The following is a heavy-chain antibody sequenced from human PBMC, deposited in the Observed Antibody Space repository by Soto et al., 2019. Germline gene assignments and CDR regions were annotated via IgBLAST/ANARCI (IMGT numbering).Heavy chain of an antibody. Sequence: GESLKISCKGSEYSFSTYWIAWVRQMPGKGLEWMGIIYPGDSDTRYSPSFQGQVTISADKSISTAHLQWSSLKASDTAMYYCQGKIRNYYSWSNQYYYHGPQVWRQGTTVKVS. CDR3: QGKIRNYYSWSNQYYYHGPQV. V-gene: IGHV5-51*01. D-gene: IGHD3-3*01. CDR1: EYSFSTYW. CDR2: IYPGDSDT. J-gene: IGHJ6*02.